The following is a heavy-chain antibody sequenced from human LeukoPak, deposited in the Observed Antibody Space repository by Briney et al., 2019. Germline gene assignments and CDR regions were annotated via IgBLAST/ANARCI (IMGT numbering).Heavy chain of an antibody. CDR3: AKESQLSYSGTFYIDY. CDR2: IRYDGSNK. D-gene: IGHD1-26*01. CDR1: GFAFSSFG. J-gene: IGHJ4*02. Sequence: GGSLRLSCAASGFAFSSFGMNWVRQAPGKGLEWVGFIRYDGSNKYYADSVKGRFTISRDSSKNTVNLQMNSLRPEDTAVYYCAKESQLSYSGTFYIDYWGQGTLVTVSS. V-gene: IGHV3-30*02.